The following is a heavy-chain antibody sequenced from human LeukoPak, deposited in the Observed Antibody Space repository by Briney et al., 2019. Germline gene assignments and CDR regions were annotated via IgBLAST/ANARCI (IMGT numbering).Heavy chain of an antibody. CDR1: GGPFTRYY. V-gene: IGHV4-34*01. D-gene: IGHD4-17*01. CDR3: ARVGYPTQRRVLSAVTIPTAGAFDV. J-gene: IGHJ3*01. Sequence: SETLSLTCAVDGGPFTRYYWGWVRQSPGRLLGWVGEINHIGTTNYNPSLKSRIIFSVDTSKNQFSLRRNSLTAATTAVYYCARVGYPTQRRVLSAVTIPTAGAFDVWSQGTVVTVSS. CDR2: INHIGTT.